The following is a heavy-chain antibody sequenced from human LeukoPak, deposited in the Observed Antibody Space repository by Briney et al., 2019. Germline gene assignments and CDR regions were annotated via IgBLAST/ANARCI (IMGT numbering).Heavy chain of an antibody. D-gene: IGHD5-24*01. CDR2: ISAYNGNT. Sequence: ASVKVSCKASGYTFTSYGISWVRQAPGQGLEWMGWISAYNGNTNYAQKLQGRVTMTTDTSTSTAYMELSSLRSEDTAVYYCATPRSTVEMATITADYWGQGTLVTVSS. CDR3: ATPRSTVEMATITADY. J-gene: IGHJ4*02. V-gene: IGHV1-18*01. CDR1: GYTFTSYG.